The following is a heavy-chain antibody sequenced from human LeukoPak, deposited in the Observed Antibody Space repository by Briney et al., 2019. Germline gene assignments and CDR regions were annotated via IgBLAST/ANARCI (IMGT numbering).Heavy chain of an antibody. Sequence: SETLSLTCAVYGGSFSGYYWSWIRQPAGKGLEWIGRIYTSGSTNYNPSLKSRVTISVDTSKNQFSLKLSSVTAADTAVYYCARGDLKLFDYWGQGTLVTVSS. CDR3: ARGDLKLFDY. CDR1: GGSFSGYY. CDR2: IYTSGST. D-gene: IGHD2-21*02. V-gene: IGHV4-59*10. J-gene: IGHJ4*02.